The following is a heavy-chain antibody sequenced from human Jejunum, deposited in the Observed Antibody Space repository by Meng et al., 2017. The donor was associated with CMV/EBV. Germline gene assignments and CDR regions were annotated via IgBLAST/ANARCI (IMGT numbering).Heavy chain of an antibody. Sequence: RKARGKGLGWVANIKQDGGGRSYVDSVKGQFSISRDNAKNSLYLQMNSLRAEDTAVYYCARGTYDFWSGSHNFWRGYLSHGMDVWGQGTTVTVSS. D-gene: IGHD3-3*01. V-gene: IGHV3-7*01. CDR3: ARGTYDFWSGSHNFWRGYLSHGMDV. CDR2: IKQDGGGR. J-gene: IGHJ6*02.